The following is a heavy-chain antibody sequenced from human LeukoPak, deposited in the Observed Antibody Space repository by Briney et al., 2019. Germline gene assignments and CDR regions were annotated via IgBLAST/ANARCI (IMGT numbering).Heavy chain of an antibody. Sequence: PSETLSLTCTVSGGSISSYYWSWIRQPPGKGLEWIGYIYYSGSTNYNPSLKSRVTISVDTSKNQFSLKLSSVTAADTAVYYCARDHLRYYYDSSGQNAFDIWGQGTMVTVSS. J-gene: IGHJ3*02. V-gene: IGHV4-59*01. CDR3: ARDHLRYYYDSSGQNAFDI. CDR1: GGSISSYY. CDR2: IYYSGST. D-gene: IGHD3-22*01.